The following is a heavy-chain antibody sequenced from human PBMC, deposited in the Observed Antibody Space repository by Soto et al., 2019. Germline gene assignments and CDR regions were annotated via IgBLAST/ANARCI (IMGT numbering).Heavy chain of an antibody. CDR2: IYYSGST. D-gene: IGHD3-10*01. J-gene: IGHJ4*02. V-gene: IGHV4-30-4*01. CDR1: GGSISSGDYY. Sequence: QVQLQESGPGLVKPSQTLSLTCTVSGGSISSGDYYWSWIRQPPGKGLEWIGYIYYSGSTYYNPSLESRVTVSVDPAENESSLKPSSVTAALSVVYYCARVEYYYGSGSIDYWGQVTLVTLSS. CDR3: ARVEYYYGSGSIDY.